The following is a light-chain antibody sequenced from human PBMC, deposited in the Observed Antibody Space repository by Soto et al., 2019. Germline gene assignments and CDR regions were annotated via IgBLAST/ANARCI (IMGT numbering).Light chain of an antibody. CDR3: QSYDSSLSAYYV. CDR2: SNS. V-gene: IGLV1-40*01. Sequence: QSALTQPPSVSGAPGQRVTISCTGSSSNIGAGYDVHWYQQLPGTAPKLLIYSNSNRPSGVPDRFSGSKSGTSASLAITGLQAEDEADYYCQSYDSSLSAYYVFGTGTKLTVL. CDR1: SSNIGAGYD. J-gene: IGLJ1*01.